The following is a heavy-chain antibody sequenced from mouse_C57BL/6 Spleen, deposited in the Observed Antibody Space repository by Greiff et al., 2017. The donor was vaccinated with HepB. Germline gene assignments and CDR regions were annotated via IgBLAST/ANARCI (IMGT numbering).Heavy chain of an antibody. Sequence: VQLQESGPELVKPGASVKISCKASGYAFSSSWMNWVKQRPGKGLEWIGRIYPGDGDTNYNGKFKGKATLTADKSSSTAYMQLSSLTSEDSAVYFCARGLDSSGPDYWGQGTTLTVSS. CDR1: GYAFSSSW. D-gene: IGHD3-2*02. J-gene: IGHJ2*01. V-gene: IGHV1-82*01. CDR3: ARGLDSSGPDY. CDR2: IYPGDGDT.